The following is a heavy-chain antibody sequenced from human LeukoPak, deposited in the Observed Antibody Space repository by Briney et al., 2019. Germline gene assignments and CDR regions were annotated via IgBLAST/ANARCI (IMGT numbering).Heavy chain of an antibody. D-gene: IGHD4-23*01. V-gene: IGHV3-21*01. CDR2: ISGSSIHT. Sequence: PGGSLRLSCAASGFTFSSYYMNWVRQAPGKGLEWVSTISGSSIHTYYADSVKGRFTISRDNAKNSLYLQMNSLRAEDTAVYYCAREQPGGNFRYYFDYWGQGTLVTVSS. CDR1: GFTFSSYY. J-gene: IGHJ4*02. CDR3: AREQPGGNFRYYFDY.